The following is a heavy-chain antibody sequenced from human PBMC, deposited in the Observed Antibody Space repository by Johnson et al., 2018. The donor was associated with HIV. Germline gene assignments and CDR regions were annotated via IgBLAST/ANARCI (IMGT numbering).Heavy chain of an antibody. J-gene: IGHJ3*01. V-gene: IGHV3-53*01. CDR2: LYRSGSP. CDR3: YCTDHFGAGSESKGTFDA. Sequence: VQLVESGGGLIQLGGSLRLSCAASGFSVSSKYMSWVRQAPGTGLEWVSALYRSGSPYYVDSVKGRFTISRDNSKNTLYLQMTSLRQDDTAVYWCYCTDHFGAGSESKGTFDAWGQGTLVTVSS. D-gene: IGHD3-10*01. CDR1: GFSVSSKY.